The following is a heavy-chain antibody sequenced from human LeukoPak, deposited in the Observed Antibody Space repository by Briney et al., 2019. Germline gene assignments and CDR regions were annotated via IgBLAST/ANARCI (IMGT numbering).Heavy chain of an antibody. CDR3: AKLVISGYSSGWYLGDFDY. D-gene: IGHD6-19*01. CDR2: ISSSGSTI. Sequence: LPGGSLRLSCAASGFTFSSYEMNWVRQAPGKGLEWVSYISSSGSTIYYGASVKGRFTISRDNSKNTLNLQMNSLRAEDTAVYYCAKLVISGYSSGWYLGDFDYWGQGTLVTVSS. J-gene: IGHJ4*02. V-gene: IGHV3-48*03. CDR1: GFTFSSYE.